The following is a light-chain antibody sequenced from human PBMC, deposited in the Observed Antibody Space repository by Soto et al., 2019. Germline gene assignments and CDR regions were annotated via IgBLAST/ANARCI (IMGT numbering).Light chain of an antibody. V-gene: IGKV3-20*01. J-gene: IGKJ2*01. CDR1: QSVSSTY. CDR2: GAS. Sequence: EIVLTQSPGTLSLSPGERATLSCRASQSVSSTYLAWYQHKPGQAPRLLIYGASSRATGIPDRFSGSGSGTDFTLTISRLEPEDFAVYYCLQYVGSPFTFGQGTKLEIQ. CDR3: LQYVGSPFT.